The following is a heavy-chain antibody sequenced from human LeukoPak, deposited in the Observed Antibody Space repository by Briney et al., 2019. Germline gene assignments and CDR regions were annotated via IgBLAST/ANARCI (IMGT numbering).Heavy chain of an antibody. V-gene: IGHV3-30*02. CDR1: GFTFSSYG. D-gene: IGHD1-26*01. Sequence: PGGSLRLSCAASGFTFSSYGMHWVRQAPGKGLEWVAFIRYDGSNKYYADSVKGRFTISRDNSKNTLYLQMNSLGAEDTAVYYCAKSSGTYSLWYFDLWGRGTLVTVSS. CDR3: AKSSGTYSLWYFDL. J-gene: IGHJ2*01. CDR2: IRYDGSNK.